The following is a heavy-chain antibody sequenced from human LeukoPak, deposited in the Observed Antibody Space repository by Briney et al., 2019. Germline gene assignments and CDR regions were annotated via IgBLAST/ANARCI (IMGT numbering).Heavy chain of an antibody. V-gene: IGHV4-4*07. D-gene: IGHD1-26*01. CDR2: IYTSGST. Sequence: SETLSLTSAVSGGSISSYYWSGIRQSAGKGLEWIGRIYTSGSTDYNPSLKSRVTMSVDTSKNQFSLKLSSVTAADTAMYYCARNGGSGTYYDGSFDTWGHGTLVTVSS. CDR3: ARNGGSGTYYDGSFDT. J-gene: IGHJ4*01. CDR1: GGSISSYY.